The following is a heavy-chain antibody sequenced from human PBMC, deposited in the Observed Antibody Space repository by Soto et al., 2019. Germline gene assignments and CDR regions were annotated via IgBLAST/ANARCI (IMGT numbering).Heavy chain of an antibody. Sequence: ETLSLTCTVSGGSISGYYWSWIRQPPGKGLEWIGYMYNTGSTVYNPSFKSRVTISVDTSKNQFSLKLNSVTAADTAVYCCARDLWGYCGTDCYPLDVWGQGTTVTVSS. V-gene: IGHV4-59*01. CDR2: MYNTGST. CDR1: GGSISGYY. D-gene: IGHD2-21*02. J-gene: IGHJ6*02. CDR3: ARDLWGYCGTDCYPLDV.